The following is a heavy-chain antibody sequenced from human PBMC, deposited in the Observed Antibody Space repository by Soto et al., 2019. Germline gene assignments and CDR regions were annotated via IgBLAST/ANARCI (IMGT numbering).Heavy chain of an antibody. CDR1: GGSLTDYY. V-gene: IGHV4-59*01. CDR2: IYYRGST. Sequence: ETLSLTCSVSGGSLTDYYWSWIRQPPGQGLEWIGYIYYRGSTNYNPSLESRVTISVDTSKNQFSLYLNSVTAADTAVYYCTRGDYTLDVWGKGTTVTVSS. D-gene: IGHD4-4*01. J-gene: IGHJ6*04. CDR3: TRGDYTLDV.